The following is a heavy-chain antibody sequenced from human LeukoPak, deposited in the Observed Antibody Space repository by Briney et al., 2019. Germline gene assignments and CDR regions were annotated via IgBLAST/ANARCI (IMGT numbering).Heavy chain of an antibody. CDR3: ARDIIAVDIAEYFQH. CDR1: GFTFSSYW. J-gene: IGHJ1*01. V-gene: IGHV3-7*03. CDR2: IKQDGSEK. Sequence: PGGSLRLSCAASGFTFSSYWMSWVRQAPGKGLEWVANIKQDGSEKYYVDSVEGRFTISRDNAKNSLYLQMNSLRAEDTAVYYCARDIIAVDIAEYFQHWGQGTLVTVSS. D-gene: IGHD6-19*01.